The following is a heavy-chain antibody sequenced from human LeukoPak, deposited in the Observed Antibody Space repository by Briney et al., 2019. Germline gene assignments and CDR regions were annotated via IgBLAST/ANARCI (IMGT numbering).Heavy chain of an antibody. CDR2: ISSSGSTI. D-gene: IGHD5-18*01. Sequence: GGSLRLSCAASGFTFSSYSMNWVRQAPGKGLEWVSYISSSGSTIYYADSVKGRFTISRDNAKNSLYLQMNSLRAEDTAVYYCARAGTAMAYYYYYYMDVWGKGTTVTVSS. V-gene: IGHV3-48*04. J-gene: IGHJ6*03. CDR3: ARAGTAMAYYYYYYMDV. CDR1: GFTFSSYS.